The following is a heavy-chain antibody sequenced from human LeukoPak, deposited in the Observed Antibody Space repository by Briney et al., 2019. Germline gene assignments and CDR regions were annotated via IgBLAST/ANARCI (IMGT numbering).Heavy chain of an antibody. J-gene: IGHJ4*02. D-gene: IGHD3-10*01. V-gene: IGHV3-53*01. CDR2: IYGGGST. Sequence: PGGSLRLSCAASGFTVSRSYMSWVRQAPGKGLEWVSVIYGGGSTYYADAVKGRFTISRDNSKNTLYLQTNSLRAEDTAVYYCARGLWFGELSFDYWGQGTLVTVSS. CDR3: ARGLWFGELSFDY. CDR1: GFTVSRSY.